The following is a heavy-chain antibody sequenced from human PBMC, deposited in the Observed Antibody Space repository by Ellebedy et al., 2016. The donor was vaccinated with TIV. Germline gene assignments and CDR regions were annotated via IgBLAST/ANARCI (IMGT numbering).Heavy chain of an antibody. V-gene: IGHV1-46*01. CDR3: TFLQLGIADTFDY. CDR2: LNPRGGST. J-gene: IGHJ4*02. Sequence: ASVTVSCKASGYTLTKYYMHWVRQAPGQGLEWMGMLNPRGGSTSYAQQFQGRVTMTRDTSTSTVYMELSSLRSEDTAVYYCTFLQLGIADTFDYWGQGALVTVSS. CDR1: GYTLTKYY. D-gene: IGHD6-13*01.